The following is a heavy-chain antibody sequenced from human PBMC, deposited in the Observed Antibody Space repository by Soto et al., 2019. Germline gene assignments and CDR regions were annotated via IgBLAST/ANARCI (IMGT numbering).Heavy chain of an antibody. CDR1: GGTFSSYA. Sequence: QVQLVQSGAEVKKPGSSVKVSCKASGGTFSSYAISWVRQAPGQGLEWMGGIIPIFGTADYAQKFQGRVTITADESTSTAYMELSSLKCEDTAVYYCAGHSSGVPGYYYGMDVWGQGPTVTVSS. V-gene: IGHV1-69*12. J-gene: IGHJ6*02. D-gene: IGHD3-22*01. CDR3: AGHSSGVPGYYYGMDV. CDR2: IIPIFGTA.